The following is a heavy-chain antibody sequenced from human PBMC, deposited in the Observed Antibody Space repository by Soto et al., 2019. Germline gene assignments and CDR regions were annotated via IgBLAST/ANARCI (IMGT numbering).Heavy chain of an antibody. D-gene: IGHD3-10*01. CDR3: ARDRDWFDP. J-gene: IGHJ5*02. CDR2: IIPMLGIA. Sequence: QVQLVQSGAEVKKPGSSVKVSCKASGGTFSSDTISWVRQAPGQGLEWMGRIIPMLGIANYAQKFQGRVTITADKPTSTAYMELSSLRSEDTAVYYCARDRDWFDPWGQGTLVTVSS. CDR1: GGTFSSDT. V-gene: IGHV1-69*08.